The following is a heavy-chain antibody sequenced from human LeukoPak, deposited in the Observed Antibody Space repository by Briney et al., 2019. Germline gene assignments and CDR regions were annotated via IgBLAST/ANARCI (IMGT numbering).Heavy chain of an antibody. V-gene: IGHV1-3*01. J-gene: IGHJ6*04. CDR2: INAGNGNT. CDR1: GYTFTSYA. CDR3: ARGYCSGGSCDTPYYYYGMDV. D-gene: IGHD2-15*01. Sequence: ASVKVSCKASGYTFTSYAMHWVRQAPGQRLEWMGWINAGNGNTKYSQKFQGRVTITRDTSASTAYMELSSLRSEDTAVYYCARGYCSGGSCDTPYYYYGMDVWGEGTTVTVSS.